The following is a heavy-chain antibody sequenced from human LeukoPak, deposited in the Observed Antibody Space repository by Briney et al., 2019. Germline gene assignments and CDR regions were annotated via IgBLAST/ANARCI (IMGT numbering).Heavy chain of an antibody. CDR1: GYTFTSYA. D-gene: IGHD6-6*01. V-gene: IGHV7-4-1*02. CDR2: INTNTGNP. Sequence: ASVKVSCKASGYTFTSYAMNWVRQAPGQGLEWMGWINTNTGNPTYAQGFTGRFVFSLDTSVGTAYLQISSLKAEDTALYYCRSIADAKGDYWGQGTLVTVSS. CDR3: RSIADAKGDY. J-gene: IGHJ4*02.